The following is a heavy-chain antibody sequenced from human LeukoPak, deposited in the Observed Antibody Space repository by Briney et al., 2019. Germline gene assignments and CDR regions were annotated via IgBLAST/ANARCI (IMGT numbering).Heavy chain of an antibody. CDR1: GGSFSGYY. CDR3: ARGSDTAAGLY. CDR2: INHSGST. D-gene: IGHD6-13*01. V-gene: IGHV4-34*01. Sequence: SETLSLTCAVYGGSFSGYYWSWIRQPPGKGLEWIGEINHSGSTNYNPSLKSRVSISVDSSKNQFSLKVSSVTAADTAVYYCARGSDTAAGLYWRQGTLVTVSS. J-gene: IGHJ4*02.